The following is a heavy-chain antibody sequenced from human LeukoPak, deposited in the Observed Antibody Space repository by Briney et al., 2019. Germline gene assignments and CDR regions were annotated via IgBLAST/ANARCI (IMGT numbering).Heavy chain of an antibody. D-gene: IGHD6-13*01. J-gene: IGHJ2*01. CDR2: IYTSGST. CDR1: GGSISSYY. Sequence: SETLSLTCTVSGGSISSYYWSWIRQPAGKGLEWIGRIYTSGSTNYNPSLKSRVTMSVDTSKYQFSLKLSSVTAADTAVYYCARTYGSSGLGYFDLWGRGTLVTVSS. CDR3: ARTYGSSGLGYFDL. V-gene: IGHV4-4*07.